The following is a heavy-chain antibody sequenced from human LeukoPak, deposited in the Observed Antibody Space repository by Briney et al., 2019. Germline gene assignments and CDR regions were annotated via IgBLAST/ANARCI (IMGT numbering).Heavy chain of an antibody. CDR1: GFTFGSYG. J-gene: IGHJ4*02. Sequence: GGSLRLSCAASGFTFGSYGMHWVRQAPGKGLEWVAFIRYEGSHKYYADSVKGRFTISRDNSKNTLYLQMNSLRAEDTAVYYCAKDQRDDSSGYYYAGGRYFDYWGQGTLVTVSS. CDR3: AKDQRDDSSGYYYAGGRYFDY. CDR2: IRYEGSHK. D-gene: IGHD3-22*01. V-gene: IGHV3-30*02.